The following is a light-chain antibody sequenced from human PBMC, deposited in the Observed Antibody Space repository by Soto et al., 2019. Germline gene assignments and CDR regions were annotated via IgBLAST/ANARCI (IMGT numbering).Light chain of an antibody. J-gene: IGLJ2*01. Sequence: QSALTQPPSASGSPGQSVTISCTGTSSDVGGYNYVSWYQQHPGKAPKLMIYEVSKRPSGVPDRFSGSKSGNTASLTVSGLQADDEADYYCSSSAGSNNLVVFGGGTKVTVL. CDR1: SSDVGGYNY. CDR2: EVS. CDR3: SSSAGSNNLVV. V-gene: IGLV2-8*01.